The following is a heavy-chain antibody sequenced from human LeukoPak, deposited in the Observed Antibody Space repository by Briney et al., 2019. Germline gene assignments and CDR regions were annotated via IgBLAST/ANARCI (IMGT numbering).Heavy chain of an antibody. CDR2: ISGRGDNT. V-gene: IGHV3-23*01. Sequence: PGGSLRLSCAASGFTFSSYAMSWVRQAPGKGLEWVSGISGRGDNTFYADSVKGRFTISRDNSKNTLYLQMNGLRVEDTDLYYCAKDRACSGGSCHFDHWGQGTLLTVSS. CDR3: AKDRACSGGSCHFDH. CDR1: GFTFSSYA. J-gene: IGHJ4*02. D-gene: IGHD2-15*01.